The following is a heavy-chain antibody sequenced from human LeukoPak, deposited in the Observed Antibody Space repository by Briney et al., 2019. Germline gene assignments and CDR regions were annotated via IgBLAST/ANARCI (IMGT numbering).Heavy chain of an antibody. V-gene: IGHV4-39*01. J-gene: IGHJ3*02. CDR2: IYYSGST. CDR3: ARGYSSGLGAFDI. D-gene: IGHD6-19*01. CDR1: GGSISSSSYY. Sequence: SETLSLTCTVSGGSISSSSYYWGWIRQPPGKGLEWIGSIYYSGSTYYNPSLKSRVTISADTSKNQFSLKLSSVTAADTAVYYCARGYSSGLGAFDIWGQGTMVTVSS.